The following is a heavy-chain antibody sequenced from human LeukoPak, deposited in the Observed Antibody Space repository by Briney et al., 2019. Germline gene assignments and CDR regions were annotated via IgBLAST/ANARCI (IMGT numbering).Heavy chain of an antibody. CDR3: ACREFYSPWPGP. D-gene: IGHD5-18*01. Sequence: GESLKISCKGSGYSFTSYWIGWVSQTPGKVLECIRVIYPGDSRTRYTPSFEGQVTISADKSINTAYLQWSSLKASDTAMYYCACREFYSPWPGPWGQGTLVTVSS. CDR1: GYSFTSYW. J-gene: IGHJ5*02. V-gene: IGHV5-51*03. CDR2: IYPGDSRT.